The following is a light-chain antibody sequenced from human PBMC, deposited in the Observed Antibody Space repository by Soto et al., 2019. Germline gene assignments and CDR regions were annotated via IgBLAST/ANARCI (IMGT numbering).Light chain of an antibody. J-gene: IGKJ1*01. CDR2: GAS. Sequence: EIVLTQSPGTLSLSPGERATLSCRASQSVSSYLAWYQQKPGQAPRLLIYGASSRATGIPDRFSGSGSGTDFTLTISRLEPEDFAVYYCQQYNNWPPWTFGQGTKVDIK. CDR1: QSVSSY. CDR3: QQYNNWPPWT. V-gene: IGKV3-20*01.